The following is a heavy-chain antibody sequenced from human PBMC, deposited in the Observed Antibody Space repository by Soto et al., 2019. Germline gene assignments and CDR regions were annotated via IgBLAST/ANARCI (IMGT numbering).Heavy chain of an antibody. CDR1: GFTFSSYG. CDR2: IWYDGSNK. CDR3: ARVDLYYYYYGMDF. V-gene: IGHV3-33*01. Sequence: AGGSLRLSCAASGFTFSSYGMHWVRQAPGKGLEWVAVIWYDGSNKYYADSVKGRFTISRDNSKNTLYLQMNSLRAEDTAVYYCARVDLYYYYYGMDFWGQGTSVTVSS. D-gene: IGHD2-2*03. J-gene: IGHJ6*02.